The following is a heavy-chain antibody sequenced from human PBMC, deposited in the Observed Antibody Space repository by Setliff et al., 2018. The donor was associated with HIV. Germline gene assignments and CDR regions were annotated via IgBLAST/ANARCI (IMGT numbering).Heavy chain of an antibody. J-gene: IGHJ5*02. CDR3: TIDYGDYEGWFDP. V-gene: IGHV1-18*01. CDR2: ISAYNGNT. D-gene: IGHD4-17*01. Sequence: ASVKVSCKASGYTFTSYGISWVRQAPGQGLEWMGWISAYNGNTNYAQKLQGRVTITTDKSTSTVYMELRSLRSDDTAVYYCTIDYGDYEGWFDPWGQGTLVTVSS. CDR1: GYTFTSYG.